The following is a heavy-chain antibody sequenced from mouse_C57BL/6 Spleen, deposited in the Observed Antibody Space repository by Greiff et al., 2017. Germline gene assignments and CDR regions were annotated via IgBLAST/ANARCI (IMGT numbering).Heavy chain of an antibody. CDR3: ARKWDGDAMDY. Sequence: EVMLVESGGDLVKPGGSLKLSCAASGFTFSSYGMSWVRQTPDKRLEWVATISSGGSYTYYPDSVKGRFTISRDNAKNTLYLQMSSLKSEDTAMYYCARKWDGDAMDYWGQGTSVTVSS. CDR2: ISSGGSYT. D-gene: IGHD1-3*01. CDR1: GFTFSSYG. J-gene: IGHJ4*01. V-gene: IGHV5-6*01.